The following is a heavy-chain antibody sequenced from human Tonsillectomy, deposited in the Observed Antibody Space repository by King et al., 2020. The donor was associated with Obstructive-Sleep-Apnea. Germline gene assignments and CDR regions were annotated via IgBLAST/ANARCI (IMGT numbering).Heavy chain of an antibody. CDR2: IYYSGST. Sequence: QLQESGPGLVKPSETLSLTCTVSGGSISSSSYYWGWIRQPPGKGLEWIGSIYYSGSTYFNPSLKSRVHISVDTSKNQFSLRLSSVTAADTAVYYCARDYYASGNYYVDYWGQGILVTVSS. CDR3: ARDYYASGNYYVDY. J-gene: IGHJ4*02. D-gene: IGHD3-10*01. CDR1: GGSISSSSYY. V-gene: IGHV4-39*07.